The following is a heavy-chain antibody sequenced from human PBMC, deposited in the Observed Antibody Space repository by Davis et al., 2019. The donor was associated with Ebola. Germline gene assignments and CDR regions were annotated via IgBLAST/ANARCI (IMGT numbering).Heavy chain of an antibody. Sequence: PGGSLRLSCAVSGFMFGTYGMHWVRQAPGKGLEWLAFVRFDGDGEYQDSVKGRFIITRDDSQRMVYLQMTSLGPEDTAVYYCAKDGRTDPPRYFDFWGRGTLVTVSS. J-gene: IGHJ2*01. CDR1: GFMFGTYG. V-gene: IGHV3-30*02. CDR3: AKDGRTDPPRYFDF. CDR2: VRFDGDGE. D-gene: IGHD4-17*01.